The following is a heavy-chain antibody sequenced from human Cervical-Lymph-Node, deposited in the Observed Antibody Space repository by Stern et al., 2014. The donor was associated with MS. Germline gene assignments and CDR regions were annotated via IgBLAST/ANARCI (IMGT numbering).Heavy chain of an antibody. CDR1: GFTFSDYY. Sequence: DQLVESGGGLVKAGGSLRLSCAASGFTFSDYYMSWIRQAPGKGLEWVSYISRGGSSVYYAESVEGRFTISRDNAKNSLLLQMNSLRAEDTAIYYCVRDLCKSRICYPFDYWGQGTPVTVSS. CDR2: ISRGGSSV. D-gene: IGHD2-15*01. J-gene: IGHJ4*02. V-gene: IGHV3-11*01. CDR3: VRDLCKSRICYPFDY.